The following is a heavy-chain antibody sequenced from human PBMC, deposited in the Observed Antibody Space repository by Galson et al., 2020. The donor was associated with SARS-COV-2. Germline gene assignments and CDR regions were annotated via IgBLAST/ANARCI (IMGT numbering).Heavy chain of an antibody. J-gene: IGHJ4*01. V-gene: IGHV4-59*01. Sequence: ETSETLSLTCTVSGGSFSSYYWSWIRQPPGKGLEWVGYVYYSGSTTYNPSLKSRVTISVDTSKNQFSLNLTSVTAADTAVYYCARNTYDGPVSSYYCRRGTLGAVSS. D-gene: IGHD6-6*01. CDR1: GGSFSSYY. CDR3: ARNTYDGPVSSYY. CDR2: VYYSGST.